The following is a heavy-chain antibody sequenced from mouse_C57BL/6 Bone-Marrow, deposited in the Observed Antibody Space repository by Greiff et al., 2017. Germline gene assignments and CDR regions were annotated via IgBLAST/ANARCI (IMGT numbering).Heavy chain of an antibody. D-gene: IGHD6-2*01. J-gene: IGHJ2*01. CDR1: GFNIKDDY. V-gene: IGHV14-4*01. CDR2: IDPENGDT. CDR3: TTTVSY. Sequence: VHVKQSGAELVRPGASVKLSCTASGFNIKDDYMHWVKQRPEQGLEWIGWIDPENGDTEYASKFQGKATITADTSSNTAYLQLSSLTSEDTAVYYWTTTVSYWGQGTTLTVSS.